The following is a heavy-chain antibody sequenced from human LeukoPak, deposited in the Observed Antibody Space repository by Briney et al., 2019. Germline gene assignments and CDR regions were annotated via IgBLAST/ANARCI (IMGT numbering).Heavy chain of an antibody. Sequence: ASVKVSCKASGYTFTGYYMHWVRQAPGQGLEWMGWINPNRGGTNNAQKFQGRVTMTRDTSISTAYMELSRLRSDDTAVYYCARAGDFYGDYSFWGRGTLVTVSS. V-gene: IGHV1-2*02. CDR2: INPNRGGT. CDR3: ARAGDFYGDYSF. J-gene: IGHJ4*02. CDR1: GYTFTGYY. D-gene: IGHD4-17*01.